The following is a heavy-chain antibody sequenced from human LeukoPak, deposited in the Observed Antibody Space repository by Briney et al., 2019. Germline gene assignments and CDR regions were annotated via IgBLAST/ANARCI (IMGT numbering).Heavy chain of an antibody. CDR3: AIAAAAFDY. D-gene: IGHD6-13*01. CDR2: INPSGGST. V-gene: IGHV1-46*01. CDR1: GYTFTSYY. J-gene: IGHJ4*02. Sequence: ASVKVSCKASGYTFTSYYMHWVRQAPGQGLEWMGIINPSGGSTSFAQKFQGRVTMTRDTSTSTVYMELSSLTSEDTAVYYFAIAAAAFDYWGQGTLVTVSS.